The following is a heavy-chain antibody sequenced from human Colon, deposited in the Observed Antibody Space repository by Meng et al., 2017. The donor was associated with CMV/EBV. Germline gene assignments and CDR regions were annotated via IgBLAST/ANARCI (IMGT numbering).Heavy chain of an antibody. CDR2: SSYSGST. V-gene: IGHV4-39*07. CDR3: ATDHYKPWGQRGWFDP. D-gene: IGHD3-10*01. CDR1: GSISNGSYE. Sequence: GSISNGSYEWREIRQPPGKGLEWIGSSSYSGSTYYNPSRNSRVTVSFDKSENQFSLKLNSVTAADTAVYYCATDHYKPWGQRGWFDPWGQGTLVTVSS. J-gene: IGHJ5*02.